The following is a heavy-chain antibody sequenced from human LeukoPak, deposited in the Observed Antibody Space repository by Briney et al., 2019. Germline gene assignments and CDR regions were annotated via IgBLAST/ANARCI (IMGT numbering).Heavy chain of an antibody. CDR1: GGSFSGYY. J-gene: IGHJ4*02. Sequence: SETLSLTCAVHGGSFSGYYWSWIRQPPGKGLEWIGEINDSGSTNYNPSLKSRVTISVDTSKNQFSLKLNSVTAADTAVYYCARRTYSSTWYFDYWGQGTLVTVSS. CDR3: ARRTYSSTWYFDY. D-gene: IGHD6-13*01. CDR2: INDSGST. V-gene: IGHV4-34*01.